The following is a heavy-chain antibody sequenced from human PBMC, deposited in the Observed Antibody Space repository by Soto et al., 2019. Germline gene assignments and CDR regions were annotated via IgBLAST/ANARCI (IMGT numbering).Heavy chain of an antibody. CDR2: ITWNSGSI. J-gene: IGHJ4*02. V-gene: IGHV3-9*01. Sequence: GGSLRLSCAASGFTFHESSMHWVRQAPGKGLEWVSSITWNSGSIIYADSVEGRFTISRDNGKKSLYLQMQSLRPEDTALYYCASGLTTSPHYWGQGSLVTVS. CDR3: ASGLTTSPHY. D-gene: IGHD2-2*01. CDR1: GFTFHESS.